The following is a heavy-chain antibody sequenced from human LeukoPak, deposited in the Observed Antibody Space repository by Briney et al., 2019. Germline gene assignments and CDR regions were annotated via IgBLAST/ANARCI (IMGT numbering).Heavy chain of an antibody. Sequence: ASVKVSCKASGYTFTTYDINWVRLATGQGLEYMGWMNPDCGNTGYAQKFQGRITMTSTTSMNTFYLEVSSLRSEDTAIYYCARTMVRGVPVGMDVWGQGTTVIVSS. CDR3: ARTMVRGVPVGMDV. CDR1: GYTFTTYD. J-gene: IGHJ6*02. CDR2: MNPDCGNT. D-gene: IGHD3-10*01. V-gene: IGHV1-8*01.